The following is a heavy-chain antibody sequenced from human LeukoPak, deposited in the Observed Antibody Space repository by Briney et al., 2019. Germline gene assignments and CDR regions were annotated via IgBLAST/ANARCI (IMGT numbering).Heavy chain of an antibody. CDR2: ISYDGSNK. CDR1: GFTFSSYA. CDR3: ARDPDSSGYYGGVRIWFAFDI. Sequence: GGSLRLSCAASGFTFSSYAMHWVRQAPGKGLEWVAVISYDGSNKYYADSVKDRFTISRDNSKNTLYLQMNSLRAEDTAVYYCARDPDSSGYYGGVRIWFAFDIWGQGTMVTVSS. V-gene: IGHV3-30*04. J-gene: IGHJ3*02. D-gene: IGHD3-22*01.